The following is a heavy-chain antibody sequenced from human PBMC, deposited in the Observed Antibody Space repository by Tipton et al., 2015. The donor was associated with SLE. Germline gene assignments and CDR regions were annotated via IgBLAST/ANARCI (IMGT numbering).Heavy chain of an antibody. V-gene: IGHV1-3*01. Sequence: QLVQSGAEVKKPGASVKVSCKASGYTFTSYAMHWVRQDPGQRLEWMGWINAGNGNTKYSQKFQGRVTITRDTSASTAYMELSSLRSEDTAVYYCARGGLPGAAFDIWGQGTMVTVSS. CDR1: GYTFTSYA. D-gene: IGHD7-27*01. CDR2: INAGNGNT. J-gene: IGHJ3*02. CDR3: ARGGLPGAAFDI.